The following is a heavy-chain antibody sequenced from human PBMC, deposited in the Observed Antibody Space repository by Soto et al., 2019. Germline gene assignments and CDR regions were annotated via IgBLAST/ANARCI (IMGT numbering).Heavy chain of an antibody. CDR2: IGSTGSVT. J-gene: IGHJ3*02. CDR1: GFTFSAYS. D-gene: IGHD3-3*01. CDR3: LRFMAGLGPAHAFEI. V-gene: IGHV3-48*04. Sequence: GGSLRLSCAASGFTFSAYSMNWVRQAPGKGLEWVSFIGSTGSVTHYADSVMGRSTISRDNARNSLYLQMNSLRADDTAVYNFLRFMAGLGPAHAFEIWGQGTMGTGSS.